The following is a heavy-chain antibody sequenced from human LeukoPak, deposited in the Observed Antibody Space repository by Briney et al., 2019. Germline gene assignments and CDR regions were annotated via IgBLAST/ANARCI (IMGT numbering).Heavy chain of an antibody. V-gene: IGHV3-23*01. CDR2: ISGSGGST. D-gene: IGHD3-22*01. CDR3: AKTDTMYYYDSSGYAFDY. CDR1: GFTVSSNY. J-gene: IGHJ4*02. Sequence: GGSLRLSCAASGFTVSSNYMSWVRQAPGKGLEWVSAISGSGGSTYYADSVKGRFTISRDNSKNTLYLQMNSLRAEDTAVYYCAKTDTMYYYDSSGYAFDYWGQGTLVTVSS.